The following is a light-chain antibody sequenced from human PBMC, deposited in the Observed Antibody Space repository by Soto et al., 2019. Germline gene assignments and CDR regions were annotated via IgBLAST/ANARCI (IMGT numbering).Light chain of an antibody. CDR2: EVT. Sequence: QSALTQPASVSGSPGQSITISCTGTNNDVGAYPYVSWYQQHPGTAPKLIIYEVTNRPSGISDRFSGSKSGNTASLTISGLQAEDESDYYCSSFATSGTTVIFGGGTKLNVL. V-gene: IGLV2-14*01. J-gene: IGLJ2*01. CDR3: SSFATSGTTVI. CDR1: NNDVGAYPY.